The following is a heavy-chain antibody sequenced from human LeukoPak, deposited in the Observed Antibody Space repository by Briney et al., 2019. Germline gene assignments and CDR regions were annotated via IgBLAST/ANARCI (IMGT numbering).Heavy chain of an antibody. V-gene: IGHV3-21*01. D-gene: IGHD6-6*01. CDR1: GFTFSSYS. J-gene: IGHJ4*02. CDR3: ARPILYSSSGFDY. CDR2: ISGSSYI. Sequence: GGSLRLSCAASGFTFSSYSMNWVRQAPGKGLEWVSSISGSSYIYYADSVKGRFTISRDNAKNSLYLQMNSLRAEDTAVYYCARPILYSSSGFDYWGQGTLVTVSS.